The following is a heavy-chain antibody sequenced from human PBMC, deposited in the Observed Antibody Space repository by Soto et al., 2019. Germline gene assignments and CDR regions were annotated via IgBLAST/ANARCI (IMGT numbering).Heavy chain of an antibody. Sequence: GGSLRLSCAASGFTFSSYAMSWVRQAPGKGLEWVSAISGSGGSTYYADSVKGRFTISRDNSKNTLYLQMNSLRAEDTAVYYCAKDSASYVFWSGPDAFDIWGQETMVT. J-gene: IGHJ3*02. D-gene: IGHD3-3*01. V-gene: IGHV3-23*01. CDR3: AKDSASYVFWSGPDAFDI. CDR2: ISGSGGST. CDR1: GFTFSSYA.